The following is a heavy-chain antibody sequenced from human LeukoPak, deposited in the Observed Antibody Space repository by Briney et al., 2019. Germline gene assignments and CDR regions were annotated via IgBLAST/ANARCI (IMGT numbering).Heavy chain of an antibody. CDR1: GFTFSSYA. V-gene: IGHV3-23*01. CDR2: ISGSGGST. J-gene: IGHJ4*02. Sequence: PGGSLRLSCAASGFTFSSYAMSWVRQAPGKGLEWVSAISGSGGSTYYADSVKGRFTISRDNSKNTLCLQMNSLRAEDTAVYYCAKTTYSSSCYDYWGQGTLVTVSS. CDR3: AKTTYSSSCYDY. D-gene: IGHD6-13*01.